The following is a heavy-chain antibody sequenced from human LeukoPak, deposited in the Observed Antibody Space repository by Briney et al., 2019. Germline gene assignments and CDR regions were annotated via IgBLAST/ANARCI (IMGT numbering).Heavy chain of an antibody. J-gene: IGHJ4*02. CDR2: ISHSGST. V-gene: IGHV4-38-2*02. CDR1: GYSISSGYY. CDR3: ARLRRSRLAEFDY. D-gene: IGHD3-3*02. Sequence: SETLSLTCTVSGYSISSGYYWGWIRQPPGKGLKGMGRISHSGSTYYNPSLKSLVTISVDTSKNQFSLKLSSLTAADTAVYYCARLRRSRLAEFDYWGQGTLVTVSS.